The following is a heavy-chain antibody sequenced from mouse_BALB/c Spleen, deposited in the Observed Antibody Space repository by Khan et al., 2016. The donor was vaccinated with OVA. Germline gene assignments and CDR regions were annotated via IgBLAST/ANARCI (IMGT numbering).Heavy chain of an antibody. CDR3: ARWDYDAPNY. V-gene: IGHV3-2*02. Sequence: EVQGVESGPGLVKPSQSLSLTCTVTGYSITSDYAWNWIRQFPGNKLEWMGFISYSGSTSYNPSLKSRISITRDTSKNQFFLQLNSVTTEDTATYYCARWDYDAPNYWGQGTTLTVSS. J-gene: IGHJ2*01. CDR1: GYSITSDYA. CDR2: ISYSGST. D-gene: IGHD2-4*01.